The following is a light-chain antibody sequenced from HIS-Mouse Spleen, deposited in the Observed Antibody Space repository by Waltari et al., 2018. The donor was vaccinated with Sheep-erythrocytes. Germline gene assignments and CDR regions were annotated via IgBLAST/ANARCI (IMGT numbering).Light chain of an antibody. Sequence: QSALTQPPSVPGSPGQSVTTSCTGTTSDVGGYNVVPWYQQHPGKAPKLMIYDVSKRPSGVPDRFSGSKSGNTASLTISGLQAEDEADYYCCSYAGSYNHVFATGTKVTVL. J-gene: IGLJ1*01. CDR1: TSDVGGYNV. V-gene: IGLV2-11*01. CDR3: CSYAGSYNHV. CDR2: DVS.